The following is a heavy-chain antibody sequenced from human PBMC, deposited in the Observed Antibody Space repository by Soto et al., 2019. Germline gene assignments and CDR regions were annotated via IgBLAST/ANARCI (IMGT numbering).Heavy chain of an antibody. D-gene: IGHD5-12*01. J-gene: IGHJ5*02. V-gene: IGHV1-18*01. CDR1: GYTFFTYD. Sequence: QVHLVQSGVEVKTPGASVKVSCQASGYTFFTYDISWVRQDPGQVLEWMGWISTYSGDTKYAQKFQGRVTMTTDTSTTTAYLELRSLRSDYTAVYYCARHHGPTTSENWFDPWGQGTLVTVSS. CDR3: ARHHGPTTSENWFDP. CDR2: ISTYSGDT.